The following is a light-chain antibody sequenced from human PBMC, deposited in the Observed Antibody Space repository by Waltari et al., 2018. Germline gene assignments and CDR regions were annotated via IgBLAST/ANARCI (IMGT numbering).Light chain of an antibody. CDR1: SSNIGNNY. CDR3: GTWDSSLSGAV. J-gene: IGLJ7*01. V-gene: IGLV1-51*02. Sequence: QSVLTQPPSVSAAPGQRVTISCSGGSSNIGNNYLSWYRQFPGTAPKRLIYENTERPSGIPGRFSGSKSGTSATLDITGLQAGDEADYYCGTWDSSLSGAVFGGGTHLTVL. CDR2: ENT.